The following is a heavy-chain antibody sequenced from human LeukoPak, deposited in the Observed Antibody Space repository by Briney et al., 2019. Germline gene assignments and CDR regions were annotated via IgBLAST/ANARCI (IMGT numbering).Heavy chain of an antibody. Sequence: GGSLRLSCTVSGFTFADYAISWVRQAPGKGLERVGFIRSKSYGGTKEYAASVKGRFTISGDDSKGIAYLQMNSLKTEDTAVYYCTRSTATNPVRAFDIWGQGTMVTVSS. V-gene: IGHV3-49*04. CDR3: TRSTATNPVRAFDI. D-gene: IGHD1-7*01. CDR1: GFTFADYA. CDR2: IRSKSYGGTK. J-gene: IGHJ3*02.